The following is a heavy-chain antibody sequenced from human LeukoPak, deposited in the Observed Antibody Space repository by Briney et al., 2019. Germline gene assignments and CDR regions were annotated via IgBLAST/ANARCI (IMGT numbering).Heavy chain of an antibody. CDR3: ASSEYYYDSSGYPYNYFDY. J-gene: IGHJ4*02. CDR1: GYSFTSYW. Sequence: GESLKISCKGPGYSFTSYWIGWVRQMPGKGLEWMGIIYPGDSDTRYSPSFQGQVTISADKSISTAYLQWSSLKASDTAMYYCASSEYYYDSSGYPYNYFDYWGQGTLVTVSS. V-gene: IGHV5-51*01. CDR2: IYPGDSDT. D-gene: IGHD3-22*01.